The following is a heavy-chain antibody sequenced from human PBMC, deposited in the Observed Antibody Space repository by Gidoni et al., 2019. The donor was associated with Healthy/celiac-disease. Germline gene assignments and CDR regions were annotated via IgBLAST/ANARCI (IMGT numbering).Heavy chain of an antibody. CDR2: INHSGST. J-gene: IGHJ6*02. Sequence: QVQLQQWGAGLLKPSETLSLTCAVYGGSFSGYYWSWIRQPPGKGLEWIGEINHSGSTNYNPSLKSRVTISVDTSKNQFSLKLSSVTAADTAVYYCASRSARKYSSSAIYYYYGMDVWGQGTTVTVSS. CDR3: ASRSARKYSSSAIYYYYGMDV. D-gene: IGHD6-6*01. CDR1: GGSFSGYY. V-gene: IGHV4-34*01.